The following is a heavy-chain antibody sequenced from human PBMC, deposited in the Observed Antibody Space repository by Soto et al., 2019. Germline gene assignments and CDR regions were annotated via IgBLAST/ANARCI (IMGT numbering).Heavy chain of an antibody. CDR3: AKDANYDIDSGDNWFDP. Sequence: PGGSLRLSCAASGFTFDDYAMHWVRQAPGKGLEWVSGISWNSGSIGYADSVKGRFTISRDNAKNPLYLQMNSLRAEDTALYYCAKDANYDIDSGDNWFDPWRQGTLVTVS. CDR2: ISWNSGSI. D-gene: IGHD3-9*01. V-gene: IGHV3-9*01. CDR1: GFTFDDYA. J-gene: IGHJ5*02.